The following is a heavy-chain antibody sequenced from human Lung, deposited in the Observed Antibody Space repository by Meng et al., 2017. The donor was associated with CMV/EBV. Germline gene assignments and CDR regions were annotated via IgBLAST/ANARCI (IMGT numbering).Heavy chain of an antibody. CDR1: SISSSSYY. J-gene: IGHJ5*02. D-gene: IGHD4-23*01. Sequence: SISSSSYYWGWIRQPPGKGLEWIGSIYYSGSTYYNPYLESRVTMSVDTSKNQFSLKLSSVTAADTAVYYCARVGPTKYGGKGVGFDPWGQGTLVTVSS. CDR2: IYYSGST. V-gene: IGHV4-39*07. CDR3: ARVGPTKYGGKGVGFDP.